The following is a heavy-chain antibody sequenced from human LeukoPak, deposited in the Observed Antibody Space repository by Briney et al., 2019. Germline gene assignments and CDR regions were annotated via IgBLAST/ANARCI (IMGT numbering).Heavy chain of an antibody. J-gene: IGHJ4*02. CDR1: GGSISSGDYY. D-gene: IGHD5-18*01. CDR2: IYYSGST. V-gene: IGHV4-30-4*01. Sequence: SETLSLTCTVSGGSISSGDYYWSWIRQPPGKGLEWIGYIYYSGSTYYNPSLKSRVTISVDTSKNQFSLKLSSVTAADTAVYYCARGYSYGYGGDYWGQGTLVTVSS. CDR3: ARGYSYGYGGDY.